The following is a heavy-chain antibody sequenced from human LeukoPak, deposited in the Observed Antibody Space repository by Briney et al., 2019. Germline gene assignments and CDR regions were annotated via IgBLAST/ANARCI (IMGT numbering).Heavy chain of an antibody. D-gene: IGHD3/OR15-3a*01. CDR2: ISYDGSVQ. Sequence: PGGSLRLSCAASGFTFSHYAMYWVRRAPGKGLEWVALISYDGSVQYYADSVKGRFTSSRDSPKNTLYLQMNSLRPEDTAVYYCARERTGFYAEYWGQGTLVTVSS. CDR1: GFTFSHYA. CDR3: ARERTGFYAEY. V-gene: IGHV3-30*04. J-gene: IGHJ4*02.